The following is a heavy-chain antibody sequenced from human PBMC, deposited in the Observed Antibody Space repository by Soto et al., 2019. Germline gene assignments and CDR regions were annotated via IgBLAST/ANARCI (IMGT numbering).Heavy chain of an antibody. J-gene: IGHJ4*02. CDR3: AKDGQMGLFDY. CDR2: ISGSGGST. V-gene: IGHV3-23*01. CDR1: VFTFSSYA. Sequence: WGSLRLSCASSVFTFSSYAMSWVGQAPGKGLEWVSAISGSGGSTYYADSVKGRFTISRDNSKNTLYLQMNSLRAEDTAVYYCAKDGQMGLFDYWGRGTMVTVSS.